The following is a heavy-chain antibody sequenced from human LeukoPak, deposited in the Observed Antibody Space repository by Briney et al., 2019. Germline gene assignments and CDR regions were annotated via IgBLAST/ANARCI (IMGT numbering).Heavy chain of an antibody. CDR1: GYTFTTYD. CDR3: ARVLRDTTWYYF. CDR2: MNPDSGDT. Sequence: GASVKVSCKTSGYTFTTYDVNWVRQATGQGLEWIGWMNPDSGDTGYAQKFQGRVTMTRDTPTTTAHLELSSLTSEDTAIYYCARVLRDTTWYYFWGQGTLVTVSS. V-gene: IGHV1-8*01. J-gene: IGHJ4*02. D-gene: IGHD6-13*01.